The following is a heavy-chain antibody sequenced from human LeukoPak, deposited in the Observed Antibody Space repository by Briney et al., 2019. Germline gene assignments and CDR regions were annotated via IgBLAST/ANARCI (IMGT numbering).Heavy chain of an antibody. D-gene: IGHD6-19*01. CDR1: GFTFSCYA. CDR3: AKSRRAVAASNPTDY. J-gene: IGHJ4*02. Sequence: GGSLRLSCAASGFTFSCYAMSWVRQAPGKGLEWVSVFSGIGGSTYYADSVKGRYTSSRDNSKNTLYLQMNSLRAEDTAVYYCAKSRRAVAASNPTDYWGQGTLVTVSS. CDR2: FSGIGGST. V-gene: IGHV3-23*01.